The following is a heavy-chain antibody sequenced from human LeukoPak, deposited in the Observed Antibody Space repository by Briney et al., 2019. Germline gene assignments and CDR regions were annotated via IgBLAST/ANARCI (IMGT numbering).Heavy chain of an antibody. V-gene: IGHV3-7*04. CDR3: ARGSSSPNVGNLDS. CDR2: IRQDGSEK. CDR1: GFTFSSYW. D-gene: IGHD3-10*01. Sequence: GGSLRLSCGASGFTFSSYWMTWVRQAPGKGLEWVASIRQDGSEKFYVDSVEGRFTISRDNAKNSLYLQMDSLRAEDTAVYYCARGSSSPNVGNLDSWGQGTLVIVSS. J-gene: IGHJ4*02.